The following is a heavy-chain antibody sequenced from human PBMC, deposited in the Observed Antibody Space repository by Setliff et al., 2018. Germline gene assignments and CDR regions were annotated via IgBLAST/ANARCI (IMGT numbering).Heavy chain of an antibody. D-gene: IGHD1-1*01. V-gene: IGHV4-39*01. CDR3: ARTGTYRYFDY. Sequence: SETLSLTCTVSGASISNGTYYWAWIRQPPGKGLEWIGRIYYRGTTYSNASLASRLTISVDTSKNQFSLKLTSVTAADTAVYYCARTGTYRYFDYWGQGTRVTVS. J-gene: IGHJ4*02. CDR1: GASISNGTYY. CDR2: IYYRGTT.